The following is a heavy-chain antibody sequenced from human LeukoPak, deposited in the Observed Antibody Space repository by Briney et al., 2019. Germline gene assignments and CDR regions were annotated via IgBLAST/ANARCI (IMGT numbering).Heavy chain of an antibody. CDR3: AREENYDILTGYYIWFDP. D-gene: IGHD3-9*01. V-gene: IGHV3-20*04. J-gene: IGHJ5*02. CDR2: LNWNGGST. Sequence: GGSLRLSCAASGFTFDDYGMSWVRQAPGKGLEWVSGLNWNGGSTGYADSVKGRFTISRDNAKNSLYLQMNSLRAEDTAVYYCAREENYDILTGYYIWFDPWGQGTLVTVSS. CDR1: GFTFDDYG.